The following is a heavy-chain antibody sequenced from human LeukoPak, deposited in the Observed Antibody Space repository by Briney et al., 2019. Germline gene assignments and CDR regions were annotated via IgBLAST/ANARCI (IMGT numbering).Heavy chain of an antibody. CDR1: GFTFNIYS. V-gene: IGHV3-21*01. Sequence: GGSLRLSCTASGFTFNIYSMSWVRQAPGKGLEWVSSISSSSSSIYYADSLKGQFTISRDNAKNSLYLQMNNLRAEDTAVYYCATGPSCSSVSCYTTGLFDYWGRGTLVTVSS. D-gene: IGHD2-15*01. CDR2: ISSSSSSI. CDR3: ATGPSCSSVSCYTTGLFDY. J-gene: IGHJ4*02.